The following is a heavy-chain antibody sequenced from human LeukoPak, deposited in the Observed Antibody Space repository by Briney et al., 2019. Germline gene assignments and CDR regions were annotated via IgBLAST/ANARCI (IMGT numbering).Heavy chain of an antibody. CDR2: IYYSGST. CDR1: GGSISSGDYY. CDR3: ATRGRYSSSSFYYGMDV. J-gene: IGHJ6*02. D-gene: IGHD6-6*01. Sequence: SQTLSLTCTVSGGSISSGDYYWSWIRQPPGKGLEWIGYIYYSGSTYYNPSLKSRVTISVDTSKNQFSLKLSSVTAADTAVYYCATRGRYSSSSFYYGMDVWGQGTTVTVSS. V-gene: IGHV4-30-4*01.